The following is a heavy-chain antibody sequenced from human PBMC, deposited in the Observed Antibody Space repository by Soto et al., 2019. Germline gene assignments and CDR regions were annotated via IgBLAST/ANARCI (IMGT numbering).Heavy chain of an antibody. CDR1: GGSIYSYY. CDR3: ARGLGVYTFDY. J-gene: IGHJ4*02. CDR2: IYYSGGTT. V-gene: IGHV4-59*01. D-gene: IGHD5-18*01. Sequence: SETLSLTCTMSGGSIYSYYWTWIRQPPGKGLEWIGYIYYSGGTTNYSPSLKSRVTISGDTSKSQFSLKMNSVTAADTAMYYCARGLGVYTFDYWGQGTPVT.